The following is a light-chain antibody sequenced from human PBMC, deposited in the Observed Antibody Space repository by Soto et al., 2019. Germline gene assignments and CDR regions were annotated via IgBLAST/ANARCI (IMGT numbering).Light chain of an antibody. V-gene: IGKV1-39*01. CDR1: QNVRGY. Sequence: DIQMTQSPSSLSAFVGDSVTITCRASQNVRGYLHWYQQKPGRAPKLLIYAASNLQIGVPFRFNGSGSGTEYTLSINSLPPDDSATSYCQQSHSTLQITGGQGTRVEI. CDR2: AAS. CDR3: QQSHSTLQIT. J-gene: IGKJ5*01.